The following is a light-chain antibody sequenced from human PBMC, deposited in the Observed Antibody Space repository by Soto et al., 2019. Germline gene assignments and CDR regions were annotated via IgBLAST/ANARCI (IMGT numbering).Light chain of an antibody. CDR3: QQYGSSPRT. Sequence: EIVLTQSPGTLSLSPGERATLSCRASQSVSSTYLAWYQQKPGQAPRLLIYGASSRATGIPDRFSGSGSGTEFTLTISRREPEDFTVYYCQQYGSSPRTFGQGTRLDIK. J-gene: IGKJ2*01. V-gene: IGKV3-20*01. CDR1: QSVSSTY. CDR2: GAS.